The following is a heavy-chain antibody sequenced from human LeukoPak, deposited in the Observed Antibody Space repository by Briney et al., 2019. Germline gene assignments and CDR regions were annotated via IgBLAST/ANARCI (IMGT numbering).Heavy chain of an antibody. CDR3: GRGRDGLNYVGS. CDR2: TKYRSKWYN. V-gene: IGHV6-1*01. Sequence: SQTLSLTCAISGDSVSSNSATWNWIRQSPSKGLEWLGRTKYRSKWYNDYEDSVKSRININTDTSKNHYSLLRNSVTPEVTAVYYCGRGRDGLNYVGSWGQGTLVTVS. CDR1: GDSVSSNSAT. D-gene: IGHD5-24*01. J-gene: IGHJ4*02.